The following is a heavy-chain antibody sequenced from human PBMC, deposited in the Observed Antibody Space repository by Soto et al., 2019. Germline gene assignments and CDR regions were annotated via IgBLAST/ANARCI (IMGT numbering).Heavy chain of an antibody. Sequence: QVQLVQSGAEVKKPGASVKVSFKASGYTFNFYGITWVRQAPGQGLEWMGWISGFNGNTNDAADLQGRVTMTTDATTSTAYMELRGLRSDDTVVYYCARIGVSSGHESPDFDSWGQGTLVTVCS. J-gene: IGHJ4*02. D-gene: IGHD3-16*01. CDR3: ARIGVSSGHESPDFDS. CDR2: ISGFNGNT. CDR1: GYTFNFYG. V-gene: IGHV1-18*01.